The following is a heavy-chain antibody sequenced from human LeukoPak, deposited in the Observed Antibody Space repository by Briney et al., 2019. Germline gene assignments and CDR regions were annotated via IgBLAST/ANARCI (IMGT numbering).Heavy chain of an antibody. Sequence: GGSLRLSRAASGFTFSSYWMHWVRQAPGKGLVWVSRIKSDGSSTSYADSVKGRFTISRDNAKNTVCLQMNSLRAEDTAVYYCTRQRAYNLDDWGQGTLVTVSS. J-gene: IGHJ4*02. V-gene: IGHV3-74*01. D-gene: IGHD5-18*01. CDR2: IKSDGSST. CDR1: GFTFSSYW. CDR3: TRQRAYNLDD.